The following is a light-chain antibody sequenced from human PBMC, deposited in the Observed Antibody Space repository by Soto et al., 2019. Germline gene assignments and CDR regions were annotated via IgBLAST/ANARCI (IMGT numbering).Light chain of an antibody. Sequence: DIQMTQAPSTLSASIGDRVIITCRASQSISHWLAWYQQKPGKAPKLLISDASILESGVPSRFSGSGSGTEFTLTISSLQPDDFATYYCQQYNSYSWTFGQGTKVEIK. CDR3: QQYNSYSWT. V-gene: IGKV1-5*01. J-gene: IGKJ1*01. CDR2: DAS. CDR1: QSISHW.